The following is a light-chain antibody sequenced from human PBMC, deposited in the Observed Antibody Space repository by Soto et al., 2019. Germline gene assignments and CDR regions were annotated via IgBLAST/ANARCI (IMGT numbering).Light chain of an antibody. CDR3: SSYRSTRTGI. CDR1: SSDIGGYDY. CDR2: EVS. Sequence: QSALTQPASVSGSPGQSITISCTGTSSDIGGYDYVSWYQQHPGKAPKLMIYEVSHRPSGISTRFSGSKSGNTASLTISGLQAEDEAAYYCSSYRSTRTGIFGGGTKLTVL. J-gene: IGLJ2*01. V-gene: IGLV2-14*01.